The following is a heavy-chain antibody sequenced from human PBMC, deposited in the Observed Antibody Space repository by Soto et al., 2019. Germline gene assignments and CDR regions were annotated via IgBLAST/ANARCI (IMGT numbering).Heavy chain of an antibody. CDR1: GGSISSSNW. CDR2: IYHSGST. V-gene: IGHV4-4*02. D-gene: IGHD3-3*01. CDR3: ARTRYYDFWSGYNY. Sequence: PSETLSLTCAVSGGSISSSNWWSWARQPPGKGLEWIGEIYHSGSTNYNPSLKSRVTISVDKSKNQFSLKLSSVTAADTAVYYCARTRYYDFWSGYNYWGQGTLVTVSS. J-gene: IGHJ4*02.